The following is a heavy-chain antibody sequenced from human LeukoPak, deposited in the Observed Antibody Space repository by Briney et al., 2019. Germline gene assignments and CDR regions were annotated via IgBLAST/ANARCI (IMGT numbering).Heavy chain of an antibody. D-gene: IGHD3-9*01. V-gene: IGHV4-34*01. J-gene: IGHJ4*02. CDR3: ASSFEAGGILTGCSYYFDY. Sequence: SETLSLTCAVYGGSFSGYYWSWIRQPPGKGLEWIGEINHSGSTNYNPSLKSRVTISVDTSKNQFSLKLSSVTAADTAVYYCASSFEAGGILTGCSYYFDYWGQGTLVTVSS. CDR1: GGSFSGYY. CDR2: INHSGST.